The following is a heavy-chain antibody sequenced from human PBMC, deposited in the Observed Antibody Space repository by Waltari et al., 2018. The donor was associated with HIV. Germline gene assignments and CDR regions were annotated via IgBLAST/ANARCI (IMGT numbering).Heavy chain of an antibody. CDR1: GYTFNRYT. CDR3: AREDGPWVGYYYYGLDV. J-gene: IGHJ6*02. CDR2: INAGNGDT. D-gene: IGHD1-26*01. Sequence: QVQLVQSGAEVRKPGASVKVSCKASGYTFNRYTIHWVRQAPGQRLEWLGWINAGNGDTYYSQKFQDRLSISSDTSASTVYMDLGSLRSEDSTVYYCAREDGPWVGYYYYGLDVWGQGTTVTVS. V-gene: IGHV1-3*01.